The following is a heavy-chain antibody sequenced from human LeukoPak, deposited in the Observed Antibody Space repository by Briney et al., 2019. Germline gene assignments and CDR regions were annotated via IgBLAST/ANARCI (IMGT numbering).Heavy chain of an antibody. Sequence: GGSLRLSCAASGFTFSSYGMHWVRQAPGKGLEWVAVISYDGSNKYYVDSVKGRFTISRDNSKNTLYLQMNSLRAEDTAVYYCAKPARVVVPAAMNLFDYWGQGTLVTVSS. D-gene: IGHD2-2*01. CDR3: AKPARVVVPAAMNLFDY. CDR2: ISYDGSNK. J-gene: IGHJ4*02. CDR1: GFTFSSYG. V-gene: IGHV3-30*18.